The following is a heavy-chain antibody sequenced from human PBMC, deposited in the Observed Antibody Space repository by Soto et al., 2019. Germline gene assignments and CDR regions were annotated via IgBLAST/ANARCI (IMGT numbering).Heavy chain of an antibody. J-gene: IGHJ3*02. V-gene: IGHV4-34*01. CDR1: GGSFSGYY. Sequence: QVQLQQWGAGLLKPSETLSLTCAVYGGSFSGYYWSWIRPPPGKGLEWIGEINHSGSTNYNPSLKSRVTIAVDTYKNQFSLTLSAGISAGLSLYYWAREGLVVVPAADDAFDIWGQGTMFTVSS. D-gene: IGHD2-2*01. CDR3: AREGLVVVPAADDAFDI. CDR2: INHSGST.